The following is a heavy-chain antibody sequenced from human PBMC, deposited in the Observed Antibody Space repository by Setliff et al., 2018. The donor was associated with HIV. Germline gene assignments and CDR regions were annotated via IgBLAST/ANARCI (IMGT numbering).Heavy chain of an antibody. J-gene: IGHJ4*02. Sequence: GASVKVSCKASGGTFSDHSLNWVRQAPGQGLEWMGGIIPLFGRVNYAQKFQGRVTISADESTSTAYMDLSSLTSEDTAIYYCATDLKGAYLDYFDFWGQGSLVTVSS. CDR1: GGTFSDHS. CDR3: ATDLKGAYLDYFDF. CDR2: IIPLFGRV. D-gene: IGHD3-16*01. V-gene: IGHV1-69*13.